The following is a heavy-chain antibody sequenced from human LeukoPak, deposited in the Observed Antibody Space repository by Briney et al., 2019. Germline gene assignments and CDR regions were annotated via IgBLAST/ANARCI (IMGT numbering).Heavy chain of an antibody. D-gene: IGHD6-6*01. J-gene: IGHJ4*02. Sequence: PGGSLRLSCAASGNYWMHWARQLPGKGLVWVSRISPTGSTTSYADSVKGRFTVSRDNAKNTLYLQVNNLRAEGTAVYYCARGPNSNWSGLDFWGQGTLLTVSS. CDR2: ISPTGSTT. V-gene: IGHV3-74*01. CDR3: ARGPNSNWSGLDF. CDR1: GNYW.